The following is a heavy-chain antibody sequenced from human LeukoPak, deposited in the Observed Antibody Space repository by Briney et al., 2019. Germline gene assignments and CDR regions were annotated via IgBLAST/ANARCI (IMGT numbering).Heavy chain of an antibody. CDR1: GGSISSSSYY. J-gene: IGHJ3*02. CDR2: IYYSGST. CDR3: ARELGAEGGPVAFDI. Sequence: PSETLSLTCTVSGGSISSSSYYWGWIRQPPGKGLEWIGSIYYSGSTYYNPSLKSRVTISVDTSKNQFSLKLSSVTAADTAVYYCARELGAEGGPVAFDIWGQGTMVTVSS. V-gene: IGHV4-39*07.